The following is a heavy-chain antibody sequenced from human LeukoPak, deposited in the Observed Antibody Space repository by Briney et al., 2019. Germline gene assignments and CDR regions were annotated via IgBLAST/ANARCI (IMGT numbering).Heavy chain of an antibody. J-gene: IGHJ4*02. D-gene: IGHD3-9*01. CDR3: AGEYFGWFTTEPDY. CDR2: ISGNGGST. CDR1: GSTFSSYA. Sequence: PGGSLRLSCAASGSTFSSYAMSWVRQAPGKGLEWVSAISGNGGSTHYADSVKGRFTISRDNSNNTLYLQMNSLRAEDTAVYYCAGEYFGWFTTEPDYWGQGTLVTVSS. V-gene: IGHV3-23*01.